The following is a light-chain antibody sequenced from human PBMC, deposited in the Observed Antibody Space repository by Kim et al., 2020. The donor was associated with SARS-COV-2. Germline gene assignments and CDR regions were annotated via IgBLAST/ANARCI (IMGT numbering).Light chain of an antibody. Sequence: DIQMTQSPSTLSASVGDRVTITCRASQSVNNWLAWYQQKPGKAPKLLIFEASTLQSGVPLGFSGSGSGTEFTLTISGLQPDDFATYYCKKYNSYPWTFGQGTKVDIK. CDR3: KKYNSYPWT. J-gene: IGKJ1*01. CDR1: QSVNNW. V-gene: IGKV1-5*03. CDR2: EAS.